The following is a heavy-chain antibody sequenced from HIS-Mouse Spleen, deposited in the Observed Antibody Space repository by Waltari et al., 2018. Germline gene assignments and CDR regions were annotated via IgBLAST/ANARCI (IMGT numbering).Heavy chain of an antibody. CDR2: IKSKTDGGTT. D-gene: IGHD6-13*01. Sequence: EVQLVESGVGLVKPGGSLRLSCAASVFTFSNAWMSGVRQAPGKGLEWVGRIKSKTDGGTTDYAAPVKGRFTISRDDSKNTLYLQMNSLKTEDTAVYYCTSEARIAAIDYWGQGTLVTVSS. CDR1: VFTFSNAW. CDR3: TSEARIAAIDY. V-gene: IGHV3-15*01. J-gene: IGHJ4*02.